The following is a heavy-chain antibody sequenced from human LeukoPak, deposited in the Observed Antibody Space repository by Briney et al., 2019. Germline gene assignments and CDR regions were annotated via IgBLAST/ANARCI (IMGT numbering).Heavy chain of an antibody. CDR1: GGSISSGGYY. Sequence: SQTLSLTCTVSGGSISSGGYYWSWIRQHPGKGLEWIGYIYYSGSTYYNPSLKSRVTISVDTSKNQFSLKLSSVTAADTAVYYCARNNDYVWGSYRYPPTFDYWGQGTPVTVSS. CDR3: ARNNDYVWGSYRYPPTFDY. CDR2: IYYSGST. J-gene: IGHJ4*02. V-gene: IGHV4-31*03. D-gene: IGHD3-16*02.